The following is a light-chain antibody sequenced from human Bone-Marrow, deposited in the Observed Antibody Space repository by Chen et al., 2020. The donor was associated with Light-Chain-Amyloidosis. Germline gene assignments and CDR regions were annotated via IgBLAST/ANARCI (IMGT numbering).Light chain of an antibody. Sequence: DIQMTQSPRTLAASVGDRVTVTCRPSQSISNYLNWYQQIPGGAPKLLIYATFNLRPGVPSRFSGSGSGTQYTLTIAALQPKDFGTYYCQQNHDLPITFGGGTRVEL. CDR3: QQNHDLPIT. V-gene: IGKV1-39*01. J-gene: IGKJ4*01. CDR1: QSISNY. CDR2: ATF.